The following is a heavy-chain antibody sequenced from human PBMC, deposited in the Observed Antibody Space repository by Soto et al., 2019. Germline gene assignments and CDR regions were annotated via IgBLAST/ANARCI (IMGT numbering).Heavy chain of an antibody. D-gene: IGHD3-3*01. CDR1: GFTFSSYW. V-gene: IGHV3-7*01. Sequence: GGSLRLSCAASGFTFSSYWMSWVRQAPGKGLEWVANIKQDGSEKYYVDSVKGRFTISRDNAKNSLYLQMNSLRAEDTAVYYCARTQYYDFWSGDPGYFDYWGQGTLVTVSS. J-gene: IGHJ4*02. CDR3: ARTQYYDFWSGDPGYFDY. CDR2: IKQDGSEK.